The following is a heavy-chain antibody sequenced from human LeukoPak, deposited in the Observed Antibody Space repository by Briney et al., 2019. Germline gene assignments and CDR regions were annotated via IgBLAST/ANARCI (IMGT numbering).Heavy chain of an antibody. Sequence: GESLKISCKDSGYSFTSYWIGWVRQMPGKGLEWMGIIYPGDSDTRYSPSFQGQVTISADKSISTAYLQWSSLMASDTAMYYCARRRYGDYSEDWFDPWGQGTLVTVSS. CDR3: ARRRYGDYSEDWFDP. CDR2: IYPGDSDT. V-gene: IGHV5-51*01. CDR1: GYSFTSYW. J-gene: IGHJ5*02. D-gene: IGHD4-17*01.